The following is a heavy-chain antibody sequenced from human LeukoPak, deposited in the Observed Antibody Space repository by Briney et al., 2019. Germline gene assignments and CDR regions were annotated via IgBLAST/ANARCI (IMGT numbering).Heavy chain of an antibody. V-gene: IGHV1-8*01. CDR1: GYSFTSYD. J-gene: IGHJ4*02. CDR2: MNPNSGNT. D-gene: IGHD5-24*01. Sequence: GASVNVSCTASGYSFTSYDINWVRQATGPGLEWMGRMNPNSGNTGYAQKFQGRVTMTRNTSISTAYMELSSLRSEDTAVYYCARVGDGYNALDYWGQGTLVTVSS. CDR3: ARVGDGYNALDY.